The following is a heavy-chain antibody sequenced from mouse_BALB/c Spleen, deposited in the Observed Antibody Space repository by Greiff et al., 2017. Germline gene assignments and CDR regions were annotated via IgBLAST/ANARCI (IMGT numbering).Heavy chain of an antibody. CDR1: GYTFTEYT. V-gene: IGHV1-18*01. CDR2: INPNNGGT. Sequence: VQLKESGPELVKPGASVKISCKTSGYTFTEYTMHWVKQSHGKNLEWIGGINPNNGGTSYNQKFKGKATLTVDKSSSTAYMELRSLTSEDSAVYYCARGPHYYGYPYYAMDYWGQGTSVTVSS. J-gene: IGHJ4*01. CDR3: ARGPHYYGYPYYAMDY. D-gene: IGHD1-2*01.